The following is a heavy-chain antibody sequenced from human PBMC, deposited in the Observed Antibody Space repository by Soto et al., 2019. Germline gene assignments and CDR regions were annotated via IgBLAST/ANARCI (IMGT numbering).Heavy chain of an antibody. V-gene: IGHV3-23*01. CDR1: GFTFSSYA. J-gene: IGHJ4*02. D-gene: IGHD3-10*01. CDR3: AIISGEKGVFDY. CDR2: ISGSGGST. Sequence: GGSLRLSCAASGFTFSSYAMSWVRQAPGKGLEWVSAISGSGGSTYYADSVKGRFTISRDNSKNTRYLQMNSLRAEDTAVYYCAIISGEKGVFDYWGQGTLVTVSS.